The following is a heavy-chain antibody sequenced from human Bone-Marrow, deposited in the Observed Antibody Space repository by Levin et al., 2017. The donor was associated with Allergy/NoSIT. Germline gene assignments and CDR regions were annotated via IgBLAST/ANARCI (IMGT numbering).Heavy chain of an antibody. V-gene: IGHV3-66*01. J-gene: IGHJ4*02. Sequence: PGGSLRLPCAASGISVSNNHMSWVRQAPGKGLECVAGIYSGGDTYQSDSVKSRFTVSRDNSKNTVYLHMSNLRGDDTAVYYCARGYKSGLSFGWGQGTLVTVSS. D-gene: IGHD5-12*01. CDR1: GISVSNNH. CDR3: ARGYKSGLSFG. CDR2: IYSGGDT.